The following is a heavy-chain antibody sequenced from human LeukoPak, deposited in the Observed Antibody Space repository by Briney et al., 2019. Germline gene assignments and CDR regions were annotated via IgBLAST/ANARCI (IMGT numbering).Heavy chain of an antibody. CDR1: GGTFSSYA. CDR2: IIPIFGTA. V-gene: IGHV1-69*05. D-gene: IGHD5-18*01. J-gene: IGHJ4*02. Sequence: SVKVSCKASGGTFSSYAISWVRQAPGQGLEWMGGIIPIFGTANYAQKFQGRVTITTDESTSTAYMELSSLRSEDTAVYYCSMDKRGYSYTKSGDFDYWGQGTLDTVSS. CDR3: SMDKRGYSYTKSGDFDY.